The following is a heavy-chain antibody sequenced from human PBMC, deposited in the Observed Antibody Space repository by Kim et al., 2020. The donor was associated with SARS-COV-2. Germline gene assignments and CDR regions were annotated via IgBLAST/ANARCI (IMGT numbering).Heavy chain of an antibody. D-gene: IGHD2-2*01. CDR3: ARVSVVVPAAIGAGGTDFDP. V-gene: IGHV1-2*02. J-gene: IGHJ5*02. Sequence: ASVKVSCKASGYTFTGYYMHWVRQAPGQGLEWMGWINPNSGGTNYAQKFQGRVTMTRDTSISTAYMELSRLRSDDTAVYYCARVSVVVPAAIGAGGTDFDPWGQGTLVTVSS. CDR2: INPNSGGT. CDR1: GYTFTGYY.